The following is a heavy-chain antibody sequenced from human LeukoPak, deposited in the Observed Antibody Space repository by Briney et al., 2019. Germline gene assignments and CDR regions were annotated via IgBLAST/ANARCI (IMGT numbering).Heavy chain of an antibody. D-gene: IGHD4-17*01. V-gene: IGHV1-3*01. CDR2: INAGNGNT. CDR3: ARSTTATTPLLVDY. CDR1: GYTFTSYA. Sequence: GASVKVSCKASGYTFTSYAMHWVRQAPGQRLEWMGWINAGNGNTKYSQKFQGRVTITRDTSASTAYMELSSLRSEDTAVYYCARSTTATTPLLVDYWGQGTLVTVSS. J-gene: IGHJ4*02.